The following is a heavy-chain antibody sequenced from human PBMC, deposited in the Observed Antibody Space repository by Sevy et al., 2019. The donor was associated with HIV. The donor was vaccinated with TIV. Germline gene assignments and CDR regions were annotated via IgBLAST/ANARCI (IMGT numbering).Heavy chain of an antibody. D-gene: IGHD4-17*01. CDR3: ARDLEFYDYGDYGPAFMPDY. CDR1: GFTFRTYG. Sequence: GGYLRLSCAASGFTFRTYGMHWVRQAPGKGLEWVAVIWFDGSNTYYADSVKGRFTISRDIAKNTLHLQMNSLRAEDTAVYYCARDLEFYDYGDYGPAFMPDYWGQGTLVTVSS. V-gene: IGHV3-33*01. CDR2: IWFDGSNT. J-gene: IGHJ4*02.